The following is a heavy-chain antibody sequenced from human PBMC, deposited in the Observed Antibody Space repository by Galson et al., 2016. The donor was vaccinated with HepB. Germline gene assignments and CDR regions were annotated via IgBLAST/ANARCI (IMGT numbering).Heavy chain of an antibody. CDR1: GFSFSSHC. J-gene: IGHJ4*02. V-gene: IGHV3-7*01. CDR2: ITQDGSAE. CDR3: GSDPYSHGDH. Sequence: SLRLSCTASGFSFSSHCMHWVRQAPGKGLEWVADITQDGSAENYVGSVKGRFTISRDNAKNSLYLQVNGLRTEDTALYYCGSDPYSHGDHWGQGTLVTVSS. D-gene: IGHD5-18*01.